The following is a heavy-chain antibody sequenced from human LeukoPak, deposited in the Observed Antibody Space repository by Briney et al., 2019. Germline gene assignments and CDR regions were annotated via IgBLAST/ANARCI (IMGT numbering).Heavy chain of an antibody. CDR2: ISFDEGNK. V-gene: IGHV3-30-3*01. Sequence: GGSLRLSCTASGFAFSNYAMHWVRQAPGKGLEWVALISFDEGNKQYADSVKGRFTISRDNSKNTLYLQMNSLRVEDTAVYYCARDYPPEDVWGQGTTVTVSS. J-gene: IGHJ6*02. CDR1: GFAFSNYA. CDR3: ARDYPPEDV.